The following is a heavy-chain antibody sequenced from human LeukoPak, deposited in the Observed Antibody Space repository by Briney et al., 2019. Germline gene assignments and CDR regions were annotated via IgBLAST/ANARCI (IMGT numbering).Heavy chain of an antibody. CDR2: INHSGST. J-gene: IGHJ4*02. Sequence: SETLSLTCAVSGGSFSGYYWSWIRQPPGKGLEWIGEINHSGSTNYNPSLKSRVTISVDTSKNQFSLKLSSVTAADTAVYYCARGGFWSGYYKDWGQGTLVTVSS. V-gene: IGHV4-34*01. D-gene: IGHD3-3*01. CDR3: ARGGFWSGYYKD. CDR1: GGSFSGYY.